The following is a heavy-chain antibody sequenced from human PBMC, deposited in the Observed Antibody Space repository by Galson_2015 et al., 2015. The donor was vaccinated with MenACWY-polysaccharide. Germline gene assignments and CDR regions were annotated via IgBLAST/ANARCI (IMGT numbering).Heavy chain of an antibody. V-gene: IGHV1-69*04. CDR2: IIPILGIA. Sequence: SVKVSCKASGGTFSSYAISWVRQAPGQGLEWMGRIIPILGIANHAQKFQGRVTITADKSTSTAYMELSSLRSEDTAVYYCARDPSSSWYINYFDYRGQGTLVTVSS. D-gene: IGHD6-13*01. CDR3: ARDPSSSWYINYFDY. J-gene: IGHJ4*02. CDR1: GGTFSSYA.